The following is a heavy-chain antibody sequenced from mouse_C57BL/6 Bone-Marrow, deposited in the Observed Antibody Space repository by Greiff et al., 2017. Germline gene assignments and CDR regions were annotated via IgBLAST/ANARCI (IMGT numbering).Heavy chain of an antibody. D-gene: IGHD2-5*01. Sequence: EVKLVESGEGLVKPGGSLKLSCAASGFTFSSYAMSWVRQTPEKRLEWVAYISSGGDYIYYADTVKGRFTISRDNARNTLYLQMSSLKSEDTAMYYCTRCYYSNYDYFDYWGQGTTLTVSS. CDR2: ISSGGDYI. CDR1: GFTFSSYA. V-gene: IGHV5-9-1*02. J-gene: IGHJ2*01. CDR3: TRCYYSNYDYFDY.